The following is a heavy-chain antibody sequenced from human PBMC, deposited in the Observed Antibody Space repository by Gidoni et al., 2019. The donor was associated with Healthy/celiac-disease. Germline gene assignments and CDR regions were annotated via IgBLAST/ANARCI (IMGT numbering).Heavy chain of an antibody. CDR3: AREVCSSTSCPMDNWFDP. CDR1: GGSISSYY. J-gene: IGHJ5*02. D-gene: IGHD2-2*01. Sequence: QVQLQESGPGLVKPSETLSLTCTVSGGSISSYYWSWIRQPPGKGLEWIGYIYYSGSTNYNPSLKSRVTISVDTSKNQFSLKLSSVTAADTAVYYCAREVCSSTSCPMDNWFDPWGQGTLVTVSS. CDR2: IYYSGST. V-gene: IGHV4-59*01.